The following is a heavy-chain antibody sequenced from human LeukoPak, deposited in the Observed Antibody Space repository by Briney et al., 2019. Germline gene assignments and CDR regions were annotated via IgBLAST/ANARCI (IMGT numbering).Heavy chain of an antibody. CDR2: ISTGGGTT. CDR3: AKSLYDSSGYYFFDY. J-gene: IGHJ4*02. V-gene: IGHV3-23*01. D-gene: IGHD3-22*01. Sequence: GGSLRLSCAASGFTSSSYAMSWVRQAPGKGLESVSSISTGGGTTYYADSVKGRFTISRDNSKSTLYLQMNSLRAEDTAVYYCAKSLYDSSGYYFFDYWGQGTLVTVSS. CDR1: GFTSSSYA.